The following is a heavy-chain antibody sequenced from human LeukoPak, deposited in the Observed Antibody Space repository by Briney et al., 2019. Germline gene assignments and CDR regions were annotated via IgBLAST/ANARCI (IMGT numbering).Heavy chain of an antibody. J-gene: IGHJ4*02. Sequence: GSLRLSCAASGFTFSSYSMNWVRQAPGRGLEWIGHLYNRGYTFYNPSLKSRVTISIDTSKNQFSLKLSSVTAADTAVYYCAREWDSSSFDPRASGDSWGQGTLVIVSS. V-gene: IGHV4-59*12. CDR3: AREWDSSSFDPRASGDS. CDR2: LYNRGYT. D-gene: IGHD6-19*01. CDR1: GFTFSSYS.